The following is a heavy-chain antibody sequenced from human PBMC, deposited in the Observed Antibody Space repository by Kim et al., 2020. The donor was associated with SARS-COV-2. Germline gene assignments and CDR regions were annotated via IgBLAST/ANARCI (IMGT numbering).Heavy chain of an antibody. J-gene: IGHJ4*02. CDR1: GGSISSSSYY. D-gene: IGHD3-22*01. CDR3: ARDGSITMIVVVTGFDY. V-gene: IGHV4-39*07. Sequence: SETLSLTCTVSGGSISSSSYYWGWIRQPPGKGLEWIGSIYYSGSTYYNPSLKSRVTISVDTSKNQFSLKLSSVTAADTAVYYCARDGSITMIVVVTGFDYWGQGTLVTVSS. CDR2: IYYSGST.